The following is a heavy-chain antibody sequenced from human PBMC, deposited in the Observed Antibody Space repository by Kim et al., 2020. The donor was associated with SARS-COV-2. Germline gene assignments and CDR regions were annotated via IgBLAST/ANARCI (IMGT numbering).Heavy chain of an antibody. V-gene: IGHV3-23*01. CDR2: ISGNGNYI. Sequence: GGSLRLSCTASGVIFSSFAMTWVRQAPGKGLEWVSSISGNGNYIYYADSVKGRFTISRDRSKNTLFLQMNSLRADDTAIYYCAKDGAYVSLVDYWGQGILVTVSS. CDR1: GVIFSSFA. D-gene: IGHD5-12*01. CDR3: AKDGAYVSLVDY. J-gene: IGHJ4*02.